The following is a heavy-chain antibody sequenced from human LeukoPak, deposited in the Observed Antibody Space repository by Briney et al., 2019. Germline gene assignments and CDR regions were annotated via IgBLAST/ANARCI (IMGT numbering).Heavy chain of an antibody. CDR2: IRFDGTIK. CDR3: ARDRGSLGGYYDILTGYSLTYYFDY. V-gene: IGHV3-30*02. D-gene: IGHD3-9*01. CDR1: GYTFSSYG. Sequence: PGGSLRLSCAASGYTFSSYGMHWVRQAPSKGLEWVAFIRFDGTIKDYADSVKGRFTISRDNSKNTLNLLMNSLRVEDTAMYHCARDRGSLGGYYDILTGYSLTYYFDYWGQGTLVTVSS. J-gene: IGHJ4*02.